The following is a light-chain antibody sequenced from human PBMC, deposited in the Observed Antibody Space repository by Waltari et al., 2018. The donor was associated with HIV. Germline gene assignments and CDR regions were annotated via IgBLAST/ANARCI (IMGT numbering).Light chain of an antibody. CDR1: SSNLGNHD. CDR3: GTWDSSLSAV. CDR2: GNK. Sequence: QSVLTQPPSVSAAPGQTVTISCSGSSSNLGNHDVSWYQQLPGTAPKLLIYGNKKRPSGTPDRFSGSKSGTSATLGITGLQTGDEADYYCGTWDSSLSAVFGGGTKLTVL. J-gene: IGLJ3*02. V-gene: IGLV1-51*01.